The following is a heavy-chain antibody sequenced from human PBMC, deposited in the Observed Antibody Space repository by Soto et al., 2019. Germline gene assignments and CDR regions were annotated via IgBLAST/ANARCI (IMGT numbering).Heavy chain of an antibody. D-gene: IGHD3-9*01. V-gene: IGHV4-34*01. Sequence: QVQLQQWGAGPLRPLETLSLTCGVSGGSFSGYYWAWIRQSPGKGLEWIGEINDRGSINYNPSLKSRGSISVVTSKNHYSLNLRSVTAAVTAVYYCARESHDILTGPPWVWYFDLWGRGTLVTVSS. CDR2: INDRGSI. CDR3: ARESHDILTGPPWVWYFDL. J-gene: IGHJ2*01. CDR1: GGSFSGYY.